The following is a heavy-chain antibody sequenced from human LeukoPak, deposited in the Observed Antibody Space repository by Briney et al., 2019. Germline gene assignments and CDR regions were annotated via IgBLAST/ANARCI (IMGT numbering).Heavy chain of an antibody. CDR3: ARHYFDF. CDR2: IKQDGSEK. Sequence: GGSLRLSCAASGFTFSSYSMTWVRQAPGKGLEWVANIKQDGSEKHYVDSVKGRFTISRDNAKNSLYLQMDSLRSEDTAVYYCARHYFDFWGQGTLVTVSS. CDR1: GFTFSSYS. V-gene: IGHV3-7*01. J-gene: IGHJ4*02.